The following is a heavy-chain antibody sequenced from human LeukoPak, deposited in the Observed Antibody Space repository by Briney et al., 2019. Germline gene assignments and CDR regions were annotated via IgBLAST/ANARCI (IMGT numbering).Heavy chain of an antibody. V-gene: IGHV4-59*01. CDR3: ARGPYGSGSYYGDY. D-gene: IGHD3-10*01. CDR2: VYYSGST. Sequence: SETLSLTCPVSGGSISNYYYWTWIRQPPGKGLEWIGYVYYSGSTNYNPSLKSRVTISVDTSKNQFSLKLSSVTAADTAVYYCARGPYGSGSYYGDYWGQGTLVTVSS. CDR1: GGSISNYY. J-gene: IGHJ4*02.